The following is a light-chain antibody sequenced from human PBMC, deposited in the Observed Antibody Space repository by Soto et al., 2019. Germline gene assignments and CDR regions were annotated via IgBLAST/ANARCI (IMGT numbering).Light chain of an antibody. CDR3: QQYGTSPLMYT. CDR2: GAS. CDR1: QSIINNY. Sequence: ESELTQSPGSLSLSPGETATLSCRASQSIINNYLAWYQQKPGQAPRLLIYGASIRATGVPDRFSGSGSGTDFTLTITRLEAEDFAVYYCQQYGTSPLMYTFGQGTKLGVK. V-gene: IGKV3-20*01. J-gene: IGKJ2*01.